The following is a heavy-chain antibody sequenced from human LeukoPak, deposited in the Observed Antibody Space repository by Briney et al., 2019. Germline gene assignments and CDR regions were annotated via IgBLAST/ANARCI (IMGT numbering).Heavy chain of an antibody. CDR3: ASSQAYCSSTSCYSFHFDY. D-gene: IGHD2-2*01. J-gene: IGHJ4*02. Sequence: GGSLRLSCAASGFTFSSYWMSWVRQAPGKGLEWVANIKQDGSEKYYVDSVKGRFTISRDNAKNSLYLQMNSLRAEDTAVYYCASSQAYCSSTSCYSFHFDYWGQGTLATVSS. CDR2: IKQDGSEK. V-gene: IGHV3-7*01. CDR1: GFTFSSYW.